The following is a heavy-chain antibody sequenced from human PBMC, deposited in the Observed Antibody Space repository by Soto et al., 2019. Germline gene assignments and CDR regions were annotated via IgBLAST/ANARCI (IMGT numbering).Heavy chain of an antibody. CDR1: GYTFTGYY. V-gene: IGHV1-2*04. CDR2: INPNSGGT. Sequence: ASVKVSCKASGYTFTGYYMHWVRQAPGQGLEWMGWINPNSGGTNYAQKFQGWVTMTRDTSISTAYMELSRLRSDDTAVYYCARSARTSSGWRSIPINWFDPWGQGTLVTVSS. J-gene: IGHJ5*02. CDR3: ARSARTSSGWRSIPINWFDP. D-gene: IGHD6-19*01.